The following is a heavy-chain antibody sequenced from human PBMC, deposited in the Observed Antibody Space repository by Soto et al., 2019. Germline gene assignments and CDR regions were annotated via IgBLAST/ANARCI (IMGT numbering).Heavy chain of an antibody. CDR3: FTRIALNEPSSTRPNSPWFDP. V-gene: IGHV5-51*01. D-gene: IGHD1-1*01. J-gene: IGHJ5*02. CDR2: IYPGDSDT. Sequence: GESLKISCQGFGYRFSNYWIGWVRQMPGKGLEWVGIIYPGDSDTKYSPSFEGQVTISADKSINTAYLHWNSLQASDTAIYYCFTRIALNEPSSTRPNSPWFDPWGQGTLVTVSS. CDR1: GYRFSNYW.